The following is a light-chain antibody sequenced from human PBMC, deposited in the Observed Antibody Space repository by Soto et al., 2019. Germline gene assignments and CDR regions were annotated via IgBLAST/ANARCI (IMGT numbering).Light chain of an antibody. Sequence: EIVLTQSPATLSLSPGERATLSCISSQSVSSSYLAWYQQKPGQAPRLLIYDAYNRATGIPPRFSGSGSGTDFTLTISSLEPEDSAVYYCQQRHMWPITFGQGTRLEIK. CDR2: DAY. CDR3: QQRHMWPIT. J-gene: IGKJ5*01. CDR1: QSVSSSY. V-gene: IGKV3D-20*02.